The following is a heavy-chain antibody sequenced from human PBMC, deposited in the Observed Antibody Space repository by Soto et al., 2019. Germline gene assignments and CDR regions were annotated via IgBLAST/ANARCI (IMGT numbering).Heavy chain of an antibody. D-gene: IGHD3-16*01. CDR2: VYYSGST. CDR3: AAGTLGAVWTPLDD. Sequence: SETLSLTCDVSGGSFSDNYWTWIRQVPGKGLEWIGYVYYSGSTNYNPSLKSRVTISVDASKQQFSLKLTSATAADTALYYCAAGTLGAVWTPLDDWGQGILVTVSS. V-gene: IGHV4-59*12. J-gene: IGHJ4*02. CDR1: GGSFSDNY.